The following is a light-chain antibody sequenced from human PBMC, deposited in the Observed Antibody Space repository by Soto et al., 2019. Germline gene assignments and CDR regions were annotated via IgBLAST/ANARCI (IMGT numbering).Light chain of an antibody. Sequence: EIVLTQSPATLSLSLGERATLSCRASQSVSSYLAWYQQKPGQAPRLLIYDASNRATGIPVRFSGSGSGTDFTLTISSLEPEDFAIYYCQQRSNRPGTFGGGTKVEIK. CDR2: DAS. J-gene: IGKJ4*01. CDR3: QQRSNRPGT. V-gene: IGKV3-11*01. CDR1: QSVSSY.